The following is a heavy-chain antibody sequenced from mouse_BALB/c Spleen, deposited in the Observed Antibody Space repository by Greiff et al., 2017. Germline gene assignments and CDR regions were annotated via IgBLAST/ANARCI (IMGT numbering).Heavy chain of an antibody. V-gene: IGHV3-1*02. J-gene: IGHJ3*01. CDR2: IHYSGST. D-gene: IGHD2-3*01. CDR1: GYSITSGYS. CDR3: AMIYDGYSSNWDVAWFAY. Sequence: EVKLMESGPDLVKPSQSLSLTCTVTGYSITSGYSWHWIRQFPGNKLEWMGYIHYSGSTNYNPSLKSRISITRDTSKNQFFLQLNSVTTEDTATYYCAMIYDGYSSNWDVAWFAYWGQGTLVTVSA.